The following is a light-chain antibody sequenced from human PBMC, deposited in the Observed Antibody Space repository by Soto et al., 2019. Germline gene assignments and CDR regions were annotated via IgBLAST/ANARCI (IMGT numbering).Light chain of an antibody. CDR2: EVS. J-gene: IGLJ2*01. V-gene: IGLV2-8*01. CDR1: SSDVGGYNY. CDR3: SSYAGSNSVV. Sequence: QSALTQPPSASGSPGQSVTISCTGTSSDVGGYNYVPWYQQHQGKAPKLMIYEVSKRPSGVPDRFSGSKSGNTASLTVSGLQAEDEADYYCSSYAGSNSVVFGGGTKLTVL.